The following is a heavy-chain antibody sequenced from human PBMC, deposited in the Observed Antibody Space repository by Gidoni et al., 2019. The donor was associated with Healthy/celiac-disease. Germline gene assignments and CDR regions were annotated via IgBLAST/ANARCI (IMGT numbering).Heavy chain of an antibody. CDR1: GYRFTSYW. CDR3: ARAIVVVAATGNWFDP. CDR2: IYPGDSDT. D-gene: IGHD2-15*01. V-gene: IGHV5-51*01. Sequence: VQLVQSGAEVNKPGESLKISCTGSGYRFTSYWIGWVRQMPGKGLELMGIIYPGDSDTRYSPSFQGQVTISADKSISTAYLQWSSLKASDTAMYYCARAIVVVAATGNWFDPWGQGTLVTVSS. J-gene: IGHJ5*02.